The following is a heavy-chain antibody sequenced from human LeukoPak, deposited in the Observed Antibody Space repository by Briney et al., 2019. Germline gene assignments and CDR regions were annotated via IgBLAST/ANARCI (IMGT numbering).Heavy chain of an antibody. D-gene: IGHD6-13*01. V-gene: IGHV4-39*01. Sequence: SETLSLTCTVSGGSISSISFCWGWIRQPPGKGLEWIASICYSGSTSYNPSLKSRVTISVDMSKNQFYLRLFSVTAADTAVYYCARHFTATTGTNANFDYWGQGALVTVSS. CDR2: ICYSGST. CDR3: ARHFTATTGTNANFDY. CDR1: GGSISSISFC. J-gene: IGHJ4*02.